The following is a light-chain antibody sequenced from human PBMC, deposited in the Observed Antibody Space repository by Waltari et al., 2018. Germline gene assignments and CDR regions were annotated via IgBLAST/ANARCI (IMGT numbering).Light chain of an antibody. Sequence: QSVLTQPPSASGTPGQRVTIPCSGSSSHIGSKTVAWYEQFPGMAPRLLIYSNNERPSGVPDRFSGSKSGSSASLTISGLHFEDEADYYCATWDDSLNGRVFGGGTKLTVL. V-gene: IGLV1-44*01. CDR2: SNN. CDR3: ATWDDSLNGRV. J-gene: IGLJ3*02. CDR1: SSHIGSKT.